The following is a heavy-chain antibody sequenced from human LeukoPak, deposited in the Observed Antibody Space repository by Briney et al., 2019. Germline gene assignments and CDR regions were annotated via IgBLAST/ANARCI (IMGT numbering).Heavy chain of an antibody. Sequence: PETLSLTCAVYGGSFSGYYWSWIRQPPGKGLEWIGEINHSGSTNYNPSLKSRVTISVDTSKNQFSLKLSSVTAADTAVYYCARGGPAFFDYWGQGTLVTVSS. J-gene: IGHJ4*02. CDR2: INHSGST. CDR1: GGSFSGYY. CDR3: ARGGPAFFDY. V-gene: IGHV4-34*01.